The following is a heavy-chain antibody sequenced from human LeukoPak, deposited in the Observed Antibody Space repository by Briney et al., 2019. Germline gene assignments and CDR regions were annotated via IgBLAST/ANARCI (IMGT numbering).Heavy chain of an antibody. J-gene: IGHJ4*02. CDR1: GFTFSTYI. Sequence: PRGSLRPSWAASGFTFSTYIMSWVRQAPGKGREWVAYISSDSSKIFYADSVKGRFTTSRDKAKNSLYLQMNSLRTEDTAVYYFAKLKSDSNGWYASDGWGQGTLVTVSS. CDR2: ISSDSSKI. V-gene: IGHV3-48*01. CDR3: AKLKSDSNGWYASDG. D-gene: IGHD6-19*01.